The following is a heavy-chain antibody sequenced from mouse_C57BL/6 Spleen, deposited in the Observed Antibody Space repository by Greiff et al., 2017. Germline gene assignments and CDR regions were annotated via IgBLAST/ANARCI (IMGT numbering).Heavy chain of an antibody. CDR2: INPSSGYT. CDR1: GYTFTSYT. J-gene: IGHJ3*01. V-gene: IGHV1-4*01. D-gene: IGHD1-1*01. Sequence: QVQLKESGAELARPGASVKMSCKASGYTFTSYTMHWVKQRPGQGLEWIGYINPSSGYTKYNQKFKDKATLTADESSSTAYMQLSSLTSEDSAVYYCARGVITTVVEEGFAYWGQGTLVTVSA. CDR3: ARGVITTVVEEGFAY.